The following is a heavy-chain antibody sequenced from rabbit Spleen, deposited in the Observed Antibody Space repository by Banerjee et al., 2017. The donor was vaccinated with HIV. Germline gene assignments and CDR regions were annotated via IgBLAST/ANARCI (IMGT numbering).Heavy chain of an antibody. CDR2: INVYTGKP. V-gene: IGHV1S45*01. Sequence: QEHLEESGGGLVKPETSLTLTCKASGFSFSDRDVMCWVRQAPGKGLEWIACINVYTGKPVYATWAKGRFTISRTSSTTVTLQMTSLTAADTATYFCARDLTSVVGWNFNLWGQGTLVTVS. J-gene: IGHJ4*01. CDR3: ARDLTSVVGWNFNL. D-gene: IGHD1-1*01. CDR1: GFSFSDRDV.